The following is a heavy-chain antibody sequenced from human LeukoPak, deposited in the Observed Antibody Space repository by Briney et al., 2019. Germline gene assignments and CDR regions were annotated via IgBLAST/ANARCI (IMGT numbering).Heavy chain of an antibody. D-gene: IGHD3-22*01. V-gene: IGHV3-23*01. J-gene: IGHJ3*02. CDR3: AKDLVIVVVPDAFDI. CDR1: GFTFSSYA. CDR2: ISGSGGST. Sequence: GGPLRLSCAASGFTFSSYAMSWVRQAPGKGLEWVSAISGSGGSTYYADSVKGRFTISSDNSKNTLYLQMNSLRAEDTAVYYCAKDLVIVVVPDAFDIWGQGTMVTVSS.